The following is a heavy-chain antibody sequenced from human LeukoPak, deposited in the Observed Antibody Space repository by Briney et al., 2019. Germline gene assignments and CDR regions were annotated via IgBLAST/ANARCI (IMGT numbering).Heavy chain of an antibody. Sequence: PGGSLRLSCVASGFTFDDYGMGWVRQVPGKGLEWVSGTNWNGGSTGYADSVKGRFTISRDNAKNSLYLQMNSLRAEDTALYYCARGTEVYHDSSSYYSYWGQGTLVTVSS. V-gene: IGHV3-20*04. J-gene: IGHJ4*02. CDR1: GFTFDDYG. D-gene: IGHD3-22*01. CDR2: TNWNGGST. CDR3: ARGTEVYHDSSSYYSY.